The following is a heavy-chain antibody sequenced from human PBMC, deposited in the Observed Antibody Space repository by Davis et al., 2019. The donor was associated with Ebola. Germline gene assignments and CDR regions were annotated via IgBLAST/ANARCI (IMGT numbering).Heavy chain of an antibody. CDR2: IYYSGST. CDR3: ATNTSSSAGFGS. CDR1: GVSLSSHY. V-gene: IGHV4-59*11. Sequence: PSETLSLTCAVSGVSLSSHYWTWIRQTPAKGLEWVGQIYYSGSTNYNPSLKSRLTISVDTSKNHFSLRLTSVTAADTAVYYCATNTSSSAGFGSWGQGTLVTVSS. J-gene: IGHJ4*02. D-gene: IGHD6-6*01.